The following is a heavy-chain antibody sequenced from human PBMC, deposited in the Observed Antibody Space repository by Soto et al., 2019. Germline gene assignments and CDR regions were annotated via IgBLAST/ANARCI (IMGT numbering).Heavy chain of an antibody. CDR2: INPNSGGT. D-gene: IGHD5-12*01. CDR3: ARDPYSGDGGFDY. Sequence: ASVKVSCKASGYTFPGYYMHWVRQAPGQGLEWMGWINPNSGGTNYAQKFQRRVTTTRDTSISTAYMELSRLRSDDTAVYYCARDPYSGDGGFDYWGQGTMVTVSS. CDR1: GYTFPGYY. V-gene: IGHV1-2*02. J-gene: IGHJ4*02.